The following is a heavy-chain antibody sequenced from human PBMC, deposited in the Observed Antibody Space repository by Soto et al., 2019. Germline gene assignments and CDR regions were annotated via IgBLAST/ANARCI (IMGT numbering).Heavy chain of an antibody. J-gene: IGHJ6*02. CDR1: GGTFSSYA. V-gene: IGHV1-69*12. D-gene: IGHD1-1*01. CDR3: ARLDTPHYYYYGMDV. Sequence: QVQLVQSGAEVKKPGSSVKVSCKASGGTFSSYAISWVRQAPGQGLEWMGGIIPIFGTANYEQKFQGRVTITADESTSTAYMERSSLRSEDTAVYYCARLDTPHYYYYGMDVWGQGTTVTVSS. CDR2: IIPIFGTA.